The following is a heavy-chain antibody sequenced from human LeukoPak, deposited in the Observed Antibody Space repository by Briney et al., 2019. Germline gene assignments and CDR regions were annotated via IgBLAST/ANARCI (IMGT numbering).Heavy chain of an antibody. CDR1: GFTFSSYW. J-gene: IGHJ4*02. CDR2: IKQDGSEK. D-gene: IGHD3-16*01. V-gene: IGHV3-7*01. Sequence: GGSLRLSCAASGFTFSSYWMSWVRQAPGKGLEWVANIKQDGSEKYYVDSVKGRFTISRDNAKNSLYLQMNSLRAEETAVYYCAREAYYDYVWGSTTKDYWGQGTLVTVSS. CDR3: AREAYYDYVWGSTTKDY.